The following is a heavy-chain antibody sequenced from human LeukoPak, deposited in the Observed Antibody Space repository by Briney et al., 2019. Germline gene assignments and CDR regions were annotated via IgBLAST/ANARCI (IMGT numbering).Heavy chain of an antibody. Sequence: SVKVSCTASGCAFSSYAISWVRRAPGQGLEWMGGIIPIFGTANYAQKLQGRVTITTYESTSTAYMELSSLRSEDTDVYYCARGPFLEHEYYFDYWGQGTLVTVSS. V-gene: IGHV1-69*05. J-gene: IGHJ4*02. CDR2: IIPIFGTA. D-gene: IGHD3-3*01. CDR1: GCAFSSYA. CDR3: ARGPFLEHEYYFDY.